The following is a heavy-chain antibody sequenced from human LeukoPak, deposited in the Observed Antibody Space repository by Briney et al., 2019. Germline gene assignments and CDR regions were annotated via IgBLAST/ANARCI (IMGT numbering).Heavy chain of an antibody. CDR2: ISGSGGNT. D-gene: IGHD7-27*01. Sequence: GGSLRLSCAASGFTFSNYAMNWVRQAPGKGLEWVSVISGSGGNTYYPDSVKGRFTISRDNSKNTLYLQMNSLRAEDTAVYYCAKDRDVAKWGSFDYWGQGTLVTVSS. CDR3: AKDRDVAKWGSFDY. CDR1: GFTFSNYA. V-gene: IGHV3-23*01. J-gene: IGHJ4*02.